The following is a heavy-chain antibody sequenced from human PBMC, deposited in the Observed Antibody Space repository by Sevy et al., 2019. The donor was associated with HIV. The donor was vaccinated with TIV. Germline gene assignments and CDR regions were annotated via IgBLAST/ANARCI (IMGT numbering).Heavy chain of an antibody. CDR2: IYVDGRTA. D-gene: IGHD6-13*01. V-gene: IGHV3-74*01. Sequence: GGSLRLSCAASGFTFSSYWTHWVRQAPGKGLVWLSRIYVDGRTASYADSVKGRFAISRDNAKNTLYLQMNSLRDEDTAVYYCGRVPVAAAGTGIDYWGQGTLVTVSS. J-gene: IGHJ4*02. CDR1: GFTFSSYW. CDR3: GRVPVAAAGTGIDY.